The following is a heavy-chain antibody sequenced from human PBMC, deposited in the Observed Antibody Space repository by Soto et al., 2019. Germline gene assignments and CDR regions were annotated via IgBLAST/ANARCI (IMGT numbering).Heavy chain of an antibody. V-gene: IGHV4-31*03. Sequence: SETLSLTCTVSGGSISSGGYYWSWIRQHPGKGLEWIGYIYYSGSTYYNPSLKSRVTISVDTSKNQFSLKLSSVTAADTAVYYCARYLGYCSGGSCYAPGAFDIWGQGTMVTVSS. D-gene: IGHD2-15*01. J-gene: IGHJ3*02. CDR1: GGSISSGGYY. CDR2: IYYSGST. CDR3: ARYLGYCSGGSCYAPGAFDI.